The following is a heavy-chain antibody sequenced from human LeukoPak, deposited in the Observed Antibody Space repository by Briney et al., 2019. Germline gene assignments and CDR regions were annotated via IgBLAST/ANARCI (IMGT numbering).Heavy chain of an antibody. CDR2: IYYSGST. Sequence: SETLSLTCTVSGGSISSYYWSWIRQPPGKGLEWIGYIYYSGSTNYNPSLKSRVTISVDTSKNQFSLKLSSVTAADTAVYYCARETIVVVPAAIQTDNYYYYYGMDVWGQGTTVTVSS. J-gene: IGHJ6*02. CDR3: ARETIVVVPAAIQTDNYYYYYGMDV. CDR1: GGSISSYY. V-gene: IGHV4-59*01. D-gene: IGHD2-2*02.